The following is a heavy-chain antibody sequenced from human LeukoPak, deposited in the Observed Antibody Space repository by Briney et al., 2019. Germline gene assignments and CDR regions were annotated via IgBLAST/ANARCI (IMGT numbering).Heavy chain of an antibody. CDR2: ISSSSSYI. D-gene: IGHD4-17*01. Sequence: GGSLRLSCVASGFTFSIYSMNWVRQAPGKGLEWVSSISSSSSYIYYVDSVKGRFTISRDNAKNSLYLQMNSLRAEETAVYYCARARNDYGDYVFDYWGQGTLVTVSS. V-gene: IGHV3-21*01. J-gene: IGHJ4*02. CDR3: ARARNDYGDYVFDY. CDR1: GFTFSIYS.